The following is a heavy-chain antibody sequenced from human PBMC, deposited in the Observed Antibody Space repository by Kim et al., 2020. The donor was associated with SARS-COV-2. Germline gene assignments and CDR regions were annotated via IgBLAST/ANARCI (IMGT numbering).Heavy chain of an antibody. D-gene: IGHD6-13*01. CDR3: ARGGDSSSWLNWFDP. J-gene: IGHJ5*02. V-gene: IGHV3-30*04. CDR2: ISYDGSNK. CDR1: GFTFSSYA. Sequence: GGSLRLSCAPSGFTFSSYAMHWVRQAPGKGLDWVALISYDGSNKYYVDSVKGRFTISRDNSKNTLYLQMNSLRPEDTAVYYCARGGDSSSWLNWFDPWGQGTLVTVSS.